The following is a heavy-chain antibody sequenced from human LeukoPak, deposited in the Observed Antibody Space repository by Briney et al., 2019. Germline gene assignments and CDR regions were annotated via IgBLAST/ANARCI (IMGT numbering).Heavy chain of an antibody. CDR3: AAFYYDPAY. Sequence: GGSLRLSCAASGFTFSSYAMSWVRQAPGKGLEWVSAISGSGGSTYYADSVKSRFTISRDNAKNTLCLQIHSLRAEDTAVYYCAAFYYDPAYWGQGTLVTVSS. CDR2: ISGSGGST. CDR1: GFTFSSYA. V-gene: IGHV3-23*01. J-gene: IGHJ4*02. D-gene: IGHD3-22*01.